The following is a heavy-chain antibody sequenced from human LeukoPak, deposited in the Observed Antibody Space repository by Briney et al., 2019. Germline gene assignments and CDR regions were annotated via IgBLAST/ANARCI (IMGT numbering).Heavy chain of an antibody. Sequence: PGRSLRLSCAASGFTFSSYFMHWVRQAPGKGLEWVADIASDGSHTFYVESVKGRFTISRDNSKNTLYLQMNSLRAEDTAVYFCARELQDAVLYSEDLHMGGQGTRDPVS. CDR1: GFTFSSYF. CDR2: IASDGSHT. D-gene: IGHD2-21*01. V-gene: IGHV3-30-3*01. CDR3: ARELQDAVLYSEDLHM. J-gene: IGHJ3*01.